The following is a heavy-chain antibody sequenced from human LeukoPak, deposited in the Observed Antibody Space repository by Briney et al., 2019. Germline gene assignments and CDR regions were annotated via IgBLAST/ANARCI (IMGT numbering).Heavy chain of an antibody. CDR1: GFTFSSYG. Sequence: GGCLRLSCAASGFTFSSYGMHWVRQAPGKGLEWVAVIWYDGSNKYYADSVKGRFTISRDNSKNTLYLQMNSLRAEDTAVYYCGRETFRSYDSSGYEYFQHWGQGTRVTVSS. J-gene: IGHJ1*01. D-gene: IGHD3-22*01. CDR2: IWYDGSNK. V-gene: IGHV3-33*01. CDR3: GRETFRSYDSSGYEYFQH.